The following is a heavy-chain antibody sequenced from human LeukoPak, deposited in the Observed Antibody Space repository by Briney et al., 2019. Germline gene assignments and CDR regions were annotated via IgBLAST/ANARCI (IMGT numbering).Heavy chain of an antibody. J-gene: IGHJ4*02. Sequence: PGGSLRLSCAASGFTFSSYWMSWVRQAPGKGLEWVANIEKDRSDKYYVDSVKGRFTISRDNAKDSVYLQMDSLRAEDSAVYYCARSLWPEDYWGQGTLVTVSS. V-gene: IGHV3-7*01. D-gene: IGHD2-21*01. CDR1: GFTFSSYW. CDR3: ARSLWPEDY. CDR2: IEKDRSDK.